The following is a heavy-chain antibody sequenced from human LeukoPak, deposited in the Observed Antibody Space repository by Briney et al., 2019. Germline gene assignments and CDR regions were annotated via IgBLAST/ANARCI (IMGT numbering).Heavy chain of an antibody. Sequence: GGSLRLSCAASGFTFSIHWMHWVRQAPGKGLEWVSVIYSGGSTYYADSVKGRFTISRDNSKNTLYLQMNSLRAEDTAVYYCARRYYGLLDYWGQGTLVTVSS. J-gene: IGHJ4*02. CDR1: GFTFSIHW. CDR3: ARRYYGLLDY. CDR2: IYSGGST. D-gene: IGHD2/OR15-2a*01. V-gene: IGHV3-53*01.